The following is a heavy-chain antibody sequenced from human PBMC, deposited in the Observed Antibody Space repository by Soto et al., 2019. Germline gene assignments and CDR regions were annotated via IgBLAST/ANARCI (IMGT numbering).Heavy chain of an antibody. V-gene: IGHV3-21*01. CDR3: ARLQLGYDALDI. CDR1: GFTFSSYS. J-gene: IGHJ3*02. CDR2: ISSSSSYI. D-gene: IGHD6-6*01. Sequence: EVQLVESGGGLVKPGGSLRLSCAASGFTFSSYSMNWVRQAPGKGLEWVSSISSSSSYIYYADSVKGRFTISRDNAKNSLYLQMNSLRAEDTAVYYCARLQLGYDALDIGGQGTMVPVSS.